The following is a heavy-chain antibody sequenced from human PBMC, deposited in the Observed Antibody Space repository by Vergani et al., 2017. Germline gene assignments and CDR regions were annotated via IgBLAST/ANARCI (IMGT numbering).Heavy chain of an antibody. V-gene: IGHV1-46*03. CDR2: INPSGGST. D-gene: IGHD6-19*01. J-gene: IGHJ5*02. CDR1: GYPFTSYY. CDR3: ARAEYPALYSSRMSWFDP. Sequence: QVQLVQSGAEVKKPGASVKVSCKASGYPFTSYYMHWVRQAPGQGLEWMGIINPSGGSTSYAQKFQGRVTMTSDTSTSTVYMELSSLRSEDTAVYYCARAEYPALYSSRMSWFDPWGQGTLVTVSS.